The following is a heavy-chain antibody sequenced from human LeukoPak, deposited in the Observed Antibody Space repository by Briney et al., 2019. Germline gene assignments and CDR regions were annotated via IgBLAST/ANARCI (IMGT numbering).Heavy chain of an antibody. Sequence: SETLSLTCTVSGGSISGYYWSWTRQPAGKGLEWIGRIYTSGTTNYNPSLKSRVTMSVDTSKNQFSLKLSSMTAADTAVYYCARDRRSSSWTGDYFDYWGQGTLVTVSS. V-gene: IGHV4-4*07. CDR2: IYTSGTT. CDR1: GGSISGYY. J-gene: IGHJ4*02. D-gene: IGHD6-13*01. CDR3: ARDRRSSSWTGDYFDY.